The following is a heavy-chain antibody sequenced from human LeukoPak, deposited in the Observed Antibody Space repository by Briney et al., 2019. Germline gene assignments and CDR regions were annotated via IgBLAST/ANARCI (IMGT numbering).Heavy chain of an antibody. CDR3: ARAGYSYGTGYYFDY. D-gene: IGHD5-18*01. V-gene: IGHV4-59*01. Sequence: KASETLSLTCTVSGGSISSYYWSWIRLPPGKGLEWIGYIYYTGATYYNPSLKSRVTISLDTSKNQFSLKLSSVTAADAAVYYCARAGYSYGTGYYFDYWGHGALVTVSS. CDR1: GGSISSYY. J-gene: IGHJ4*01. CDR2: IYYTGAT.